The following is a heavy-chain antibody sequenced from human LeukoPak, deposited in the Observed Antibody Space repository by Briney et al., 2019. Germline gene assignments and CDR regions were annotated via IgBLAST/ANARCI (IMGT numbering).Heavy chain of an antibody. V-gene: IGHV1-2*06. CDR2: INPNSGGT. CDR3: ARVFDPISSSWDDRYFDY. J-gene: IGHJ4*02. CDR1: GYTFTGYY. Sequence: ASVKVSCKASGYTFTGYYMRWVRQAPGQGLEWMGRINPNSGGTNYAQKFQGRVTMTRDTSISTAYMELSRLRSDDTAVYYCARVFDPISSSWDDRYFDYWGQGTLVTVSS. D-gene: IGHD6-13*01.